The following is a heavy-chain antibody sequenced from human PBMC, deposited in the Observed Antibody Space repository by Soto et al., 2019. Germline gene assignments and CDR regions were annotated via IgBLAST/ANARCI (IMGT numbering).Heavy chain of an antibody. Sequence: EVQLVESGGGLVPPGGSLRLSCVGSGFTFSNYWMHWVRQPPGEGLVWVSRLNSDGRNTDYEDSVKGRFSISRDNAKNTVYLQMNSLRADDTALYYCARGAKDQWLVDCWCQGTLVTVSS. CDR1: GFTFSNYW. V-gene: IGHV3-74*01. CDR2: LNSDGRNT. CDR3: ARGAKDQWLVDC. J-gene: IGHJ4*02. D-gene: IGHD6-19*01.